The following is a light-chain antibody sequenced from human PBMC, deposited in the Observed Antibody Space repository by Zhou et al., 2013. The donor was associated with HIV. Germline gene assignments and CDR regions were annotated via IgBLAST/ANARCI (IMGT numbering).Light chain of an antibody. J-gene: IGLJ2*01. V-gene: IGLV1-47*01. CDR2: KND. Sequence: QSVLTQPPSTSGTPGQRVTISCSGTISNLGSNSVYWYQYLPGAAPKLLIFKNDQRPSGVPDRFSGSKSGTSATLVISGLRSEDEGDYYCAAWDDSLSGAPFGGGTKVTVL. CDR3: AAWDDSLSGAP. CDR1: ISNLGSNS.